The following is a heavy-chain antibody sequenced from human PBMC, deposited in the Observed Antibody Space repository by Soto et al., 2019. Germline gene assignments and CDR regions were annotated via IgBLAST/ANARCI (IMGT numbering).Heavy chain of an antibody. V-gene: IGHV1-69*06. CDR1: GVTFSSYA. Sequence: QVQLVQSGAAVKKPGSSVKVSCTASGVTFSSYALSWVRQAPGQGLEWMGGIIPIFGTANYAQKFQRRVTITADKSKSTDYIELRSLSSEDTAVDYCSRSRAVAAKSFDYWGQGTLVTVSS. CDR2: IIPIFGTA. D-gene: IGHD6-19*01. J-gene: IGHJ4*02. CDR3: SRSRAVAAKSFDY.